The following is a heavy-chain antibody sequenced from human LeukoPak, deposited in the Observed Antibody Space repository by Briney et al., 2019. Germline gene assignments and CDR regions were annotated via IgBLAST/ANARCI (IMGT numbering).Heavy chain of an antibody. J-gene: IGHJ1*01. Sequence: ASVKVSCKASGYTFTSYYMHWVRQAPGQGLEWMGIINPSGGSTSYAQKFQGRVTITADESTSTAYMELSSLRSEDTAVYYCATGSRQWLGYFQHWGQGTLVTVSS. D-gene: IGHD6-19*01. CDR3: ATGSRQWLGYFQH. V-gene: IGHV1-46*01. CDR2: INPSGGST. CDR1: GYTFTSYY.